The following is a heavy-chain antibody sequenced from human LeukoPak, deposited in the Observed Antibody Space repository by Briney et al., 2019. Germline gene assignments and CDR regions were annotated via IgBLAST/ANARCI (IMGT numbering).Heavy chain of an antibody. V-gene: IGHV4-34*01. Sequence: KPSETLSLTCAVYGGSFSGYYWSWNRQPPGKGLEWIGEINHSGSTNYNPSLKSRVTISVDTSKNQFSLKLSSVTAADTAVYYCAREWAAAGTNFDYWGQGTLVTVSS. CDR3: AREWAAAGTNFDY. CDR2: INHSGST. J-gene: IGHJ4*02. D-gene: IGHD6-13*01. CDR1: GGSFSGYY.